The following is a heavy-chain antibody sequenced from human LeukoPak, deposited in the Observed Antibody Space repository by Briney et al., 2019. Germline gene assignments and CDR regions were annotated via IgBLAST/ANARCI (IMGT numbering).Heavy chain of an antibody. V-gene: IGHV3-23*01. Sequence: GGSLRLSCAASGFTFSSYAMSWVRQAPGKGLEWVSAISGSGGSTYYADSVKGRFTISRDNSKNTLYLQMNSLRAEDTAVYYCAKAATIFGVVRGRGSHYFDCWGQGTLVTVSS. D-gene: IGHD3-3*01. CDR3: AKAATIFGVVRGRGSHYFDC. CDR2: ISGSGGST. CDR1: GFTFSSYA. J-gene: IGHJ4*02.